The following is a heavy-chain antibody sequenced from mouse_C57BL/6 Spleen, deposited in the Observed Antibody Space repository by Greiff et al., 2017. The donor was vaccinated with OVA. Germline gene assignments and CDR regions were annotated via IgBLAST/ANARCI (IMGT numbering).Heavy chain of an antibody. D-gene: IGHD2-10*02. CDR1: GYAFSSSW. Sequence: QVQLQQSGPELVKPGASVKISCKASGYAFSSSWMNWVKQRPGKGLEWIGRIYPGDGDTNYNGKFKGKATLTADKSSSTAYMQLSSLTSEDSAVYFCARFFPYGNQVYYFDYWGQGTTLTVSS. CDR3: ARFFPYGNQVYYFDY. CDR2: IYPGDGDT. V-gene: IGHV1-82*01. J-gene: IGHJ2*01.